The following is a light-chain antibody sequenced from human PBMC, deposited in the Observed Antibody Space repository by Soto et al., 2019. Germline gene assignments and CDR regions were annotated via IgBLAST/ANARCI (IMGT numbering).Light chain of an antibody. CDR1: SDDIGTYNL. Sequence: SVLTAAGSIKCRPGHCIPISCPRTSDDIGTYNLVSWYQQHPGKAPKLMISEVNKRPSGVSDRFSGSKSGDTASLTISGLRTEDEADYYCCSFAGSGTGVFGTGTKVTVL. J-gene: IGLJ1*01. CDR3: CSFAGSGTGV. V-gene: IGLV2-23*02. CDR2: EVN.